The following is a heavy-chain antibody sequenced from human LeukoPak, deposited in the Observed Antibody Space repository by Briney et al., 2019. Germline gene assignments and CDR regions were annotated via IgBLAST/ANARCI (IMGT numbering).Heavy chain of an antibody. CDR2: MNPNSGNT. V-gene: IGHV1-8*02. D-gene: IGHD3-16*01. CDR1: GYTFTSYG. Sequence: ASVKVSCKASGYTFTSYGINWVRQATGQGLEWMGWMNPNSGNTGYAQKFQGRVTMTRNTSISTAYMELSSLRSEDTAVYYCAREYIGGGVEPYDYWGQGTLVTVSS. CDR3: AREYIGGGVEPYDY. J-gene: IGHJ4*02.